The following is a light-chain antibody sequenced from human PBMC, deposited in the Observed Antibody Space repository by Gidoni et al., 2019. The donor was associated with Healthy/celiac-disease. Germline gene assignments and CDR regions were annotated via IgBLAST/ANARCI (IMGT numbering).Light chain of an antibody. CDR3: QQSYSTIFT. CDR2: AAS. J-gene: IGKJ3*01. V-gene: IGKV1-39*01. Sequence: DIQLTQSPSSLSASVGDRVTITCRASQSISRYLNWDQQKPGKAPNTLIYAASSLQSGVPSRCSGSGSGTDFTLSISSLQPEDFATYYCQQSYSTIFTFGPGTKVDIK. CDR1: QSISRY.